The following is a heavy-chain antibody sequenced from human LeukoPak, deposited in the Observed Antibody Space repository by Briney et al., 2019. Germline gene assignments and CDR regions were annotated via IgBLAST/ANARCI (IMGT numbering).Heavy chain of an antibody. CDR2: ISYDGNHT. Sequence: GGSLRLSCAASGFTFRNYAVHWVRQAPGKGLEWVAVISYDGNHTFYADSVKGRFAISRDNSKNTLFLQMSALRADDTAVYYCARAKRRLTDYWGQGTLVTVSS. D-gene: IGHD2-8*01. CDR3: ARAKRRLTDY. J-gene: IGHJ4*02. V-gene: IGHV3-30*09. CDR1: GFTFRNYA.